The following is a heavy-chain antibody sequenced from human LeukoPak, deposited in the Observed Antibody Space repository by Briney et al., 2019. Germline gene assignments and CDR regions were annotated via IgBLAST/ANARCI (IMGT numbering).Heavy chain of an antibody. CDR1: GGSISSGSYC. CDR2: IHPSGST. Sequence: SETLSLTCTVSGGSISSGSYCWSWIRQPAGKGLEWIGHIHPSGSTNYKPSLKSRVTISIDTSKTQFSLKLSSVTAADTAVYYCAREVPYDTSVYYQPFDYWGQGTLVTVSS. CDR3: AREVPYDTSVYYQPFDY. J-gene: IGHJ4*02. V-gene: IGHV4-61*09. D-gene: IGHD3-22*01.